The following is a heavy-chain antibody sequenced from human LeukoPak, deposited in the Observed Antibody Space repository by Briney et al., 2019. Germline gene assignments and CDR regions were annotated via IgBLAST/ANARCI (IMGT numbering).Heavy chain of an antibody. D-gene: IGHD5-24*01. J-gene: IGHJ4*02. CDR3: ARRDNSFDS. Sequence: PSETLSLTCSVSGGSISSNNHHWDWIRQPPGSGLEWIGSMHHSGATYYNPSLQSRLTHSVDMSKNQFSLNLNSVTAADTAVYYCARRDNSFDSWGPGTLVTVSS. CDR1: GGSISSNNHH. CDR2: MHHSGAT. V-gene: IGHV4-39*01.